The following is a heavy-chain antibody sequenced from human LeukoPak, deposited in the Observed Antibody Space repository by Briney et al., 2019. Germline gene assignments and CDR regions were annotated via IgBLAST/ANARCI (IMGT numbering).Heavy chain of an antibody. CDR2: IHHSGSP. J-gene: IGHJ4*02. Sequence: PSETLSLTCAVYGGSFSGYYWSWIRQPPGKGLEWIGEIHHSGSPNYNPSLKSRVTISVDTSKNQFSLKLSSVTAADTAVYYCARGRRTIFGVVIGFDFDYWGQGTLVTVSS. V-gene: IGHV4-34*01. CDR1: GGSFSGYY. CDR3: ARGRRTIFGVVIGFDFDY. D-gene: IGHD3-3*01.